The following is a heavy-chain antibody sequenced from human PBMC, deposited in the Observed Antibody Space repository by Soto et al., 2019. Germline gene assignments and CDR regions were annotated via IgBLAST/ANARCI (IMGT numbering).Heavy chain of an antibody. V-gene: IGHV5-51*01. D-gene: IGHD3-3*01. Sequence: GESLKISCQGSGYHFAGYWIALVRQMPGKGLELMGIIYPSDSDTRYRPSFQGQVTISADKSISSAYLQWSSLRASDTAMYYCARGGVSTRTFDYWGQGTLVTVSS. CDR2: IYPSDSDT. CDR1: GYHFAGYW. CDR3: ARGGVSTRTFDY. J-gene: IGHJ4*02.